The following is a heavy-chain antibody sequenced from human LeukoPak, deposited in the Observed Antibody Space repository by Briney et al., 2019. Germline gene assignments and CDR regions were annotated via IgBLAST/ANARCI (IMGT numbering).Heavy chain of an antibody. J-gene: IGHJ3*02. CDR3: ARGLFLSGYLDAFDI. D-gene: IGHD3-22*01. CDR2: IYNDGRT. Sequence: PGGSLRLSCAASGVTVNNKYMTWVRQAPGKGLEWVSLIYNDGRTYYADTVKGRCTISRDNLKNVLYLQMNSLKVEDTALYYCARGLFLSGYLDAFDIWGQGTVVTVSS. V-gene: IGHV3-53*01. CDR1: GVTVNNKY.